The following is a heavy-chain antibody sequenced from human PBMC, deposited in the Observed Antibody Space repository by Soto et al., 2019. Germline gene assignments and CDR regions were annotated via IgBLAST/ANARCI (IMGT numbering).Heavy chain of an antibody. V-gene: IGHV3-15*01. J-gene: IGHJ6*02. D-gene: IGHD5-18*01. Sequence: LRLSCAASGFTFSNAWMSWVRQAPGKGLEWVGRIKSKTDGGTTDYAAPVKGRFTISRDDSKNTLYLQMNSLKTEDTAVYYCTTGVGGYSYGRKRYGMDVWGQGTTVTVSS. CDR3: TTGVGGYSYGRKRYGMDV. CDR2: IKSKTDGGTT. CDR1: GFTFSNAW.